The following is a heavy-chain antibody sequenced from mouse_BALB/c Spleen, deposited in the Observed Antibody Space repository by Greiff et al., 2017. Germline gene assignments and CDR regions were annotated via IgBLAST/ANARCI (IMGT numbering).Heavy chain of an antibody. V-gene: IGHV3-6*02. Sequence: ESGPGLVKPSQSLYLTCSVTGYSITSGYYWNWIRQFPGKKLEWMGYISYDGSNNYNQSIKNRISITRDTSKNQFFLKLNSVTTEDTATYCCARGDYDDNAWFAYWGQGTLVTVSA. CDR2: ISYDGSN. CDR3: ARGDYDDNAWFAY. CDR1: GYSITSGYY. D-gene: IGHD2-13*01. J-gene: IGHJ3*01.